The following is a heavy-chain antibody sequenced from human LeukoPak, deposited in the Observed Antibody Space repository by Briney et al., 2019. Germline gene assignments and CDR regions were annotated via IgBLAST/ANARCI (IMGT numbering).Heavy chain of an antibody. CDR1: GFSFRDFW. Sequence: GGSLRLSCAASGFSFRDFWMTWVRQAPGKGLEWVSAISGSGGSTYYADSVKGRFTISRDNSKNTLYLQMNSLRAEDTAVYYCAKTRIPGATPFYWGQGTLVTVSS. CDR3: AKTRIPGATPFY. J-gene: IGHJ4*02. D-gene: IGHD1-26*01. CDR2: ISGSGGST. V-gene: IGHV3-23*01.